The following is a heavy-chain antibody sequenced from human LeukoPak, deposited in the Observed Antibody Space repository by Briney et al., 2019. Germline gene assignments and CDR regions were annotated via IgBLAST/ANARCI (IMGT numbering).Heavy chain of an antibody. CDR1: GYTFTGYY. D-gene: IGHD4-17*01. Sequence: GASVKVSCKASGYTFTGYYMHWVRQAPGQGLEWMGWINPNSGGTNYAQKFQGRVTMTRDTSISTAYMELSRLRSDDTAVYYCARPPSDYGDYISGWFDPWGRGTLVTVSS. V-gene: IGHV1-2*02. J-gene: IGHJ5*02. CDR3: ARPPSDYGDYISGWFDP. CDR2: INPNSGGT.